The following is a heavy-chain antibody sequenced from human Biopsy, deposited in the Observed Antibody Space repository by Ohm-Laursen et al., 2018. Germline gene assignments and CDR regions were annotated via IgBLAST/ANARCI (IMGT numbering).Heavy chain of an antibody. CDR1: EFTFSTHW. CDR2: IKKDGSEK. Sequence: SLRLSCTASEFTFSTHWMSWVRQAPGKGLEWVATIKKDGSEKYYVDSVKGRFTISRDNSKSSLSLQMNSLRGEDTAVYYCARAPFGSGSYSEFDYWGQGSLVTVSS. D-gene: IGHD3-22*01. V-gene: IGHV3-7*01. CDR3: ARAPFGSGSYSEFDY. J-gene: IGHJ4*02.